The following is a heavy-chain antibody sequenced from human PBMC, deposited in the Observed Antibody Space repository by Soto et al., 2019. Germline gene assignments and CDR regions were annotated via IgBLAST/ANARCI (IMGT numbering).Heavy chain of an antibody. J-gene: IGHJ4*02. CDR3: ALLGGYDSSGYYQRLDY. D-gene: IGHD3-22*01. V-gene: IGHV3-30*03. CDR2: ISYDGSNK. Sequence: SLRLSCAASGFTFSSYGMHWVRQAPGKGLEWVAVISYDGSNKYYADSVKGRFTISRDNSKNTLYLQMNSLRAEDTAVYYCALLGGYDSSGYYQRLDYWGQGTLVPVSS. CDR1: GFTFSSYG.